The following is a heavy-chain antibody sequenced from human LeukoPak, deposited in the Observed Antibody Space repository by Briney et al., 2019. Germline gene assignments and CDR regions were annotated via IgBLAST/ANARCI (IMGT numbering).Heavy chain of an antibody. CDR1: GFTFSSYA. V-gene: IGHV3-30-3*01. CDR3: ARRYGSGSYLSLEYFQH. CDR2: ISYDGSNK. J-gene: IGHJ1*01. D-gene: IGHD3-10*01. Sequence: GGSLRLSCAASGFTFSSYAMHWVRQAPGKGLEWVAVISYDGSNKYYADSVKGRFTISRDNSKNTLYLQMNSLRAEDTAVYYCARRYGSGSYLSLEYFQHWGQGTLVTVSS.